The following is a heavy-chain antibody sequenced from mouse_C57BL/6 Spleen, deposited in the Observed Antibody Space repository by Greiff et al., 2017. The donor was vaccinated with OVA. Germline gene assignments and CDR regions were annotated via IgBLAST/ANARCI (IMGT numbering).Heavy chain of an antibody. CDR2: IRNKANGYTT. V-gene: IGHV7-3*01. CDR1: GFTFTDYY. Sequence: EVQLVESGGGLVQPGGSLSLSCAASGFTFTDYYMSWVRQPPGKALEWLGFIRNKANGYTTEYSASVKGRFTISRDNSQSILYLQMNALRAEDSATYDCARGDYGNYEAMDYWGQGTSVTVSS. D-gene: IGHD2-1*01. J-gene: IGHJ4*01. CDR3: ARGDYGNYEAMDY.